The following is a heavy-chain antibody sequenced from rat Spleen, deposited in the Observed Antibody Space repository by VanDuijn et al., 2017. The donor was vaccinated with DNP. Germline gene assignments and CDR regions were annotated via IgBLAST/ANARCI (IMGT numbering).Heavy chain of an antibody. Sequence: VQLKESGPGLAQPSQTLSLTCTVSGYSLTSYGVSWARQPPGKGLEWIATISSGGDTDYNSALKSRLSISRDTSKNQVFLKMNSLQTDDTGTYYCTRDQDYYYDGGYYPTMDAWGQGTSVTVSS. V-gene: IGHV2S12*01. D-gene: IGHD1-12*02. J-gene: IGHJ4*01. CDR2: ISSGGDT. CDR1: GYSLTSYG. CDR3: TRDQDYYYDGGYYPTMDA.